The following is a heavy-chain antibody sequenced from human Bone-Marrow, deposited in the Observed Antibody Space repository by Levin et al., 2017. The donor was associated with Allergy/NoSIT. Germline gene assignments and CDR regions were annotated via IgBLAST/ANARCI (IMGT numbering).Heavy chain of an antibody. V-gene: IGHV7-4-1*02. J-gene: IGHJ6*02. Sequence: ASVKVSCKASGYTFTSYAINWLRQAPGQGPEWMGWINTNNGNPRYAQGFTGRFVFSLDTSVSTANLQISRLKAEDTAVYYCASDITVRGSKAMDVWGQGTTVTVSS. D-gene: IGHD3-10*01. CDR2: INTNNGNP. CDR1: GYTFTSYA. CDR3: ASDITVRGSKAMDV.